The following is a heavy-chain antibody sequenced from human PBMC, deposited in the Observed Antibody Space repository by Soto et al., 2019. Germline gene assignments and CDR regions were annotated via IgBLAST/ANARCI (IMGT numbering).Heavy chain of an antibody. D-gene: IGHD3-3*01. Sequence: ASVKVSCKASGYTFTSYDINWVRQATGQGLEWMGWMNPNSGNTGYAQKFQGRVTMTRNTSISTAYMELSSLRSEDTAVYYCARGTSVNTIFGVVIRVYYMDVWGKGTTVTVSS. CDR3: ARGTSVNTIFGVVIRVYYMDV. CDR2: MNPNSGNT. CDR1: GYTFTSYD. V-gene: IGHV1-8*01. J-gene: IGHJ6*03.